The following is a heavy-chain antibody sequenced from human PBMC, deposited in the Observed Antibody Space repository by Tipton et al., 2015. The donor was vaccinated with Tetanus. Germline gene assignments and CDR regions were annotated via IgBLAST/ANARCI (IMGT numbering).Heavy chain of an antibody. Sequence: SGFTFDNYALHWVRQAPGKGLQWLAVIWYDGSNQYYEESMKGRFTISRDNAKNTIFLQMNSLRAEDTAVYYCGTLVRGVLLTRVIEYWGQGVLVSVTP. CDR1: GFTFDNYA. V-gene: IGHV3-33*01. CDR2: IWYDGSNQ. J-gene: IGHJ4*02. D-gene: IGHD3-10*01. CDR3: GTLVRGVLLTRVIEY.